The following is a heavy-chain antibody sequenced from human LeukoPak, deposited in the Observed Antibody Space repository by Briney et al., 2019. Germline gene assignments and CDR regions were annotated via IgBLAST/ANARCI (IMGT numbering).Heavy chain of an antibody. Sequence: PSQTLFLTCTVSGGSISSGGYYWSWIRQPPGKGLEWIGYIYHSGSTYYNPSLKSRVTISVDRSKNQFSLKLSSVTAADTAVYYCARIAAAGTNAFDIWGQGTMVTVSS. J-gene: IGHJ3*02. D-gene: IGHD6-13*01. CDR3: ARIAAAGTNAFDI. V-gene: IGHV4-30-2*02. CDR2: IYHSGST. CDR1: GGSISSGGYY.